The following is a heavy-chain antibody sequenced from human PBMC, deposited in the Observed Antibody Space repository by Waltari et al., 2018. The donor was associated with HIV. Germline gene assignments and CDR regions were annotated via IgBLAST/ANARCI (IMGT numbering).Heavy chain of an antibody. Sequence: EVQLVESGGGSVQPGTSLRLPCTASGITFDDYPMHWVRQPPGKGLEWVSGISWNSGDIAYADSVKGRFTISRDNTKNSLFLQMNSVRVEDTALYYCVKDGASTIFGVLNGMDVWGQGTTVTVSS. V-gene: IGHV3-9*01. CDR2: ISWNSGDI. J-gene: IGHJ6*02. CDR1: GITFDDYP. D-gene: IGHD3-3*01. CDR3: VKDGASTIFGVLNGMDV.